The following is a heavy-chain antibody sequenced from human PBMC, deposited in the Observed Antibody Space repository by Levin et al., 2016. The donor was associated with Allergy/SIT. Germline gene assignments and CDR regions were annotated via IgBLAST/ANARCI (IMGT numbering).Heavy chain of an antibody. CDR2: ITPSSGST. J-gene: IGHJ4*02. CDR3: ARVAHYYDSSGYYLGY. V-gene: IGHV1-46*01. D-gene: IGHD3-22*01. CDR1: GYTFISYH. Sequence: ASVKVSCKASGYTFISYHMQWVRQAPGQGLEWMGIITPSSGSTSYAQKFQGRVTITRDTSTSTVYMELSSLRSEDTAVYYCARVAHYYDSSGYYLGYWGQGTLVTVSS.